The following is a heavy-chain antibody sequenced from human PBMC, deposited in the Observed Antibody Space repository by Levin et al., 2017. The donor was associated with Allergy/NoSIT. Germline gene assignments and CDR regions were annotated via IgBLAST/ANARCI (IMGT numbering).Heavy chain of an antibody. CDR1: GFTFSSYA. V-gene: IGHV3-30-3*01. CDR2: ISYDGSNK. CDR3: ARDLDIVVPQNAFDI. Sequence: PGGSLRLSCAASGFTFSSYAMHWVRQAPGKGLEWVAVISYDGSNKYYADSVKGRFTISRDNSKNTLYLQMNSLRAEDTAVYYCARDLDIVVPQNAFDIWGQGTMVTVSS. J-gene: IGHJ3*02. D-gene: IGHD2-2*03.